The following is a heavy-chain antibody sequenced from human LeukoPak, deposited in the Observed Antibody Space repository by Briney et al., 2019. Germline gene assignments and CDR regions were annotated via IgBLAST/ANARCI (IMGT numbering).Heavy chain of an antibody. CDR2: IIPILGIA. J-gene: IGHJ6*02. Sequence: SVKVSCKASGGTFSSYAISWVRQAPGQGLEWMGRIIPILGIANYAQKFQGGVTITADKSTSTAYMELSSLRSEDTAVYYCARKEGYYDVRYGMDVWGQGTAVTVSS. V-gene: IGHV1-69*04. D-gene: IGHD3-22*01. CDR1: GGTFSSYA. CDR3: ARKEGYYDVRYGMDV.